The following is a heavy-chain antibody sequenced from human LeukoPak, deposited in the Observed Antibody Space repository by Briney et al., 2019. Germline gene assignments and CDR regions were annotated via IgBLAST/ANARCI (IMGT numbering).Heavy chain of an antibody. D-gene: IGHD6-6*01. J-gene: IGHJ6*03. Sequence: ASVKVSCKASGYTFANYYMHWVRQAPGQGLEWMGIINPSGGSTGYAQNFQGRVTVTRDMSTSTVYMELSSVRSEDTAVYYCAKAMDSSSVSYMDVWGKGTTVTVSS. CDR3: AKAMDSSSVSYMDV. CDR2: INPSGGST. CDR1: GYTFANYY. V-gene: IGHV1-46*01.